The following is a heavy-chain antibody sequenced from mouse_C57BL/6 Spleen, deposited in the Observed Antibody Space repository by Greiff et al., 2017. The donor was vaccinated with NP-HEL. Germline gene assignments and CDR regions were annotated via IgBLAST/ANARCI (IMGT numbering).Heavy chain of an antibody. CDR3: ARRAGICYDYDWFAY. Sequence: QVQLQQPGAELVKPGASVKLSCKASGYTFTSYWMHWVKQRPGRGLEWIGRIDPNSGDTKYNEKFKSKATLTVDKPSSTAYMQLSSLTSEVSAVYYCARRAGICYDYDWFAYWGQGTLVTVSA. CDR2: IDPNSGDT. J-gene: IGHJ3*01. D-gene: IGHD2-4*01. CDR1: GYTFTSYW. V-gene: IGHV1-72*01.